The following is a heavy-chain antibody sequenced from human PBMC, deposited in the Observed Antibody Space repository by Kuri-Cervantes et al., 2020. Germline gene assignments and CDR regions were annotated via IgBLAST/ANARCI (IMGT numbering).Heavy chain of an antibody. CDR1: GFIFSNYW. Sequence: GESLKISCAASGFIFSNYWMHWVRQAPGKGLVWVSRINGDGSSTNYADSVRGRFTISRDKFKNTLYLQMNSPRVEDTAVYYCAKDRESSGYYLSYDAFDIWGQGTTVTVSS. J-gene: IGHJ3*02. CDR3: AKDRESSGYYLSYDAFDI. CDR2: INGDGSST. D-gene: IGHD3-22*01. V-gene: IGHV3-74*01.